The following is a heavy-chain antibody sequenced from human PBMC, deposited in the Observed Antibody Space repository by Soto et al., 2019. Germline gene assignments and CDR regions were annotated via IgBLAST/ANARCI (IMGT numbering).Heavy chain of an antibody. CDR2: INAGNGNT. Sequence: QVRLVQSGAEVKKPGASVKVSCKTSGYTFTSYAIHWVRQAPRQRLEWMGWINAGNGNTKYSQRFQGRVTITRDTSASTAYIELTSLSSEDTAVYYCARGSEPAYSSWYVNGDYWGQGTLVTVSS. CDR1: GYTFTSYA. J-gene: IGHJ4*02. CDR3: ARGSEPAYSSWYVNGDY. D-gene: IGHD6-13*01. V-gene: IGHV1-3*01.